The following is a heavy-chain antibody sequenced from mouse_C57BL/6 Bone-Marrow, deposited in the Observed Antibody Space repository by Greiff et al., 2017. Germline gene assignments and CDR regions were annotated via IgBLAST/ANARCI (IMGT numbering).Heavy chain of an antibody. V-gene: IGHV1-50*01. J-gene: IGHJ1*03. CDR3: ARSVYYGSRDFDV. CDR2: IDPSDSYT. Sequence: QVQLQQPGAELVKPGASVKLSCKASGYTFTSYWMQWVKQRPGQGLEWIGEIDPSDSYTKYNQKFKGKAPMTVDTSSSPAYMQLSSLTSEYSAVYYCARSVYYGSRDFDVWGTGTTVTVSS. CDR1: GYTFTSYW. D-gene: IGHD1-1*01.